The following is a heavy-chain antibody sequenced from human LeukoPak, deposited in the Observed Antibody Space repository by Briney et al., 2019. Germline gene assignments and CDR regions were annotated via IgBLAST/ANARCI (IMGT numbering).Heavy chain of an antibody. CDR1: GFTFSSYS. J-gene: IGHJ4*02. V-gene: IGHV3-21*01. CDR3: ARVYSPGIAAAGCDY. Sequence: PGGSLRLSCAASGFTFSSYSMNWVRQAPGKGLEWVSSISSSSSYIYYADSVKGGFTISRDNAKNSLYLQMNSLRAEDTAVYYCARVYSPGIAAAGCDYWGQGTLVTVSS. D-gene: IGHD6-13*01. CDR2: ISSSSSYI.